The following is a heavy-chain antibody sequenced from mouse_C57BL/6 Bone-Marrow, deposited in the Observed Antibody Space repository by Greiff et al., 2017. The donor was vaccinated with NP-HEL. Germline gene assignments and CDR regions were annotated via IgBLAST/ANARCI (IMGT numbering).Heavy chain of an antibody. Sequence: EVKLMESGGGLVQPKGSLKLSCAASGFTFNTDAMHWVRQAPGKGLEWVARIRSKSSNYATYYADSVKDRFTISRDDSQSMLYLQMNNLKTEDTAMYYCVGDDNTSLYWYFDVWGTGTTVTVSS. J-gene: IGHJ1*03. CDR2: IRSKSSNYAT. D-gene: IGHD2-12*01. CDR1: GFTFNTDA. V-gene: IGHV10-3*01. CDR3: VGDDNTSLYWYFDV.